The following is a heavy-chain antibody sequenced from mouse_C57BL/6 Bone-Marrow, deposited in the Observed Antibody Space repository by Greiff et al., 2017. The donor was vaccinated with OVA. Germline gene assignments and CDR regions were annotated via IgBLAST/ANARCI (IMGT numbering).Heavy chain of an antibody. V-gene: IGHV5-17*01. Sequence: EVQLVESGGGLVKPGGSLKLSCAASGFTFSDYGMHWVRQAPEKGLEWVAYISSGSSTLYYADTVKGRFTISRATAKNTLFLQRTSLGSEDTAIYCGARMEYYSWCFDDWGTGTTVTVSS. CDR3: ARMEYYSWCFDD. CDR1: GFTFSDYG. D-gene: IGHD1-1*01. CDR2: ISSGSSTL. J-gene: IGHJ1*03.